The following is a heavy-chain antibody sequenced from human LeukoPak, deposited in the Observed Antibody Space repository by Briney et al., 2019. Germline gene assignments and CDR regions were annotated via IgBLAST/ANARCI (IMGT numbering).Heavy chain of an antibody. V-gene: IGHV3-48*04. D-gene: IGHD1-26*01. CDR1: GFTFSSYS. Sequence: PGGSLRLSCAASGFTFSSYSMMWVRQAPGKGLEWVSYISSSSTTIHYADSVKGRFTISRDNAKNSLYLQMNSLRAEDTALYYCARGGRWELPRAFDYWGQGTLVTVSS. CDR2: ISSSSTTI. J-gene: IGHJ4*02. CDR3: ARGGRWELPRAFDY.